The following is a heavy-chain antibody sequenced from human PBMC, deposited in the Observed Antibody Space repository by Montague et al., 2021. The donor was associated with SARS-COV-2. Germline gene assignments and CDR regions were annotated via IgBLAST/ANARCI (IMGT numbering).Heavy chain of an antibody. CDR1: GFSLSTSGMC. CDR2: IDWDDDK. J-gene: IGHJ6*02. D-gene: IGHD3-9*01. V-gene: IGHV2-70*01. CDR3: ARIRYDILTGYYYGMDA. Sequence: PALVKPTQTLTLTCTFSGFSLSTSGMCVSWIRQPPGKALEWLALIDWDDDKYYSTSLKTRLTISKDTSKNQVVLTMTNMDPVDTATYYCARIRYDILTGYYYGMDAWGQGTTVTVSS.